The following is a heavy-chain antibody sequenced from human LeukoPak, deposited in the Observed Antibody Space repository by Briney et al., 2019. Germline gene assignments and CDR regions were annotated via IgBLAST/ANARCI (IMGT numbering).Heavy chain of an antibody. CDR3: ARAEEGNYYGMDA. V-gene: IGHV1-69*02. D-gene: IGHD3-10*01. CDR2: IIPILGIA. Sequence: SVKVSCKASGGTFSSYTISWVRQAPGQGLEWMGRIIPILGIANYAQKFQGRVTITADKSTSTAYMELSSLRSEDTAVYYCARAEEGNYYGMDAWGQGTTVTVSS. J-gene: IGHJ6*02. CDR1: GGTFSSYT.